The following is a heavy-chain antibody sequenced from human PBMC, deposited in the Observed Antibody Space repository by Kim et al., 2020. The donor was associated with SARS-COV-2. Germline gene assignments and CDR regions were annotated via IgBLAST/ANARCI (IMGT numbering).Heavy chain of an antibody. CDR1: GFTFSSYS. V-gene: IGHV3-21*01. J-gene: IGHJ4*02. Sequence: GGSLRLSCAASGFTFSSYSMNWVRQAPGKGLEWVSSISSSSSYIYYADSVKGRFTISRDNAKNSLYLQMNSLRAEDTAVYYCARARGTYYYDSSGPYFDYWGQGTLVTVSS. D-gene: IGHD3-22*01. CDR3: ARARGTYYYDSSGPYFDY. CDR2: ISSSSSYI.